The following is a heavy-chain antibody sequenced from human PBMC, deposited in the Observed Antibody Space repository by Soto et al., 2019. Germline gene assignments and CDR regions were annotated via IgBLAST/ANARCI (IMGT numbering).Heavy chain of an antibody. J-gene: IGHJ5*02. CDR3: ARTIPAAIPNWFDP. Sequence: SETLSLTCAVYGGSFSGYYWSWIRQPPGKGLEWIGEINHSGSTNYNPSLKSRVTISVDTSKNQFSLKLSSVTAADTAVYYCARTIPAAIPNWFDPWGQGTLVTVSS. D-gene: IGHD2-2*01. CDR1: GGSFSGYY. V-gene: IGHV4-34*01. CDR2: INHSGST.